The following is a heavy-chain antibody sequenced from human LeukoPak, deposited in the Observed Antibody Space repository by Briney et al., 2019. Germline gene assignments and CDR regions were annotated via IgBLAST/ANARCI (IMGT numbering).Heavy chain of an antibody. CDR1: GFTFDDYA. D-gene: IGHD3-16*02. Sequence: GGSLRLSCAASGFTFDDYAMHWVRQAPGKGLEWVSLISGDGGSTYYADSVKGRFTISRDSSKNSLYLQMNSLRTEDTALYYGAKGWPGGVIVYFDYWGQGTLVTVSS. CDR2: ISGDGGST. J-gene: IGHJ4*02. V-gene: IGHV3-43*02. CDR3: AKGWPGGVIVYFDY.